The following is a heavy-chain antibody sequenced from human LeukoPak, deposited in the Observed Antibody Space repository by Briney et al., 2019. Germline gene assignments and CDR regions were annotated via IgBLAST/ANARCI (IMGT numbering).Heavy chain of an antibody. CDR3: ARARGPYYYDSSGYYSI. CDR1: GGSFSGYY. V-gene: IGHV4-34*01. D-gene: IGHD3-22*01. Sequence: PSETLSLTCAVYGGSFSGYYWSWIRQSPGKGLEWIGEINHSGSTNYNPSLKSRVTISVDTSKNQFSLKLSSVTAADTAVYYCARARGPYYYDSSGYYSIWGQGTLVTVSS. J-gene: IGHJ4*02. CDR2: INHSGST.